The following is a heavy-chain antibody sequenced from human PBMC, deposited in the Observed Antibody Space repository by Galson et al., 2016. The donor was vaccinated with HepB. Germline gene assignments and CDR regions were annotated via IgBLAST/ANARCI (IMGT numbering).Heavy chain of an antibody. J-gene: IGHJ6*02. CDR2: ISWNGGSM. V-gene: IGHV3-9*01. CDR1: GFTFDDYA. D-gene: IGHD3-10*01. CDR3: ASASSVYGYDDGMDV. Sequence: SLRLSCAASGFTFDDYAMLWVRQAPGKGLEWVSGISWNGGSMGYADSVKGRFTISRDNAKNSVSLQMKSLRAEDTAVYYCASASSVYGYDDGMDVWGPGTTVTVSS.